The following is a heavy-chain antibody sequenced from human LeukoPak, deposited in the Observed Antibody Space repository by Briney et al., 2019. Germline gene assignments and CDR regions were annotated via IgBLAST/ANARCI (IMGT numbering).Heavy chain of an antibody. J-gene: IGHJ5*02. CDR2: VSAIGYT. V-gene: IGHV4-4*07. CDR3: AKDLSRQRRGLNYGPWFDP. Sequence: PSETLSLTCTVSGDSMKNSYWTWIRQPVGNAMECIGRVSAIGYTSHHPSLKSRFTMSVDVSTNQFSLNLTSVTAADTAVYFCAKDLSRQRRGLNYGPWFDPWGRGTLVTVSS. D-gene: IGHD5-18*01. CDR1: GDSMKNSY.